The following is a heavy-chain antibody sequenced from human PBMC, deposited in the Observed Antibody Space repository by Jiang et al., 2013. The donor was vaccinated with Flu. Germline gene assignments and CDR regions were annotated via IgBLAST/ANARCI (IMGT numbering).Heavy chain of an antibody. CDR3: ARRRSWELFFDS. CDR2: IYAGDSDT. D-gene: IGHD6-13*01. CDR1: GDSFTNYW. J-gene: IGHJ4*02. Sequence: GESLKISCKGSGDSFTNYWIGWVRQMPGKGLQLVGLIYAGDSDTRYNSSLRGQVTISVDKSISTAYLQWSSLKASDTAIYYCARRRSWELFFDSWGQGTLVTVSS. V-gene: IGHV5-51*01.